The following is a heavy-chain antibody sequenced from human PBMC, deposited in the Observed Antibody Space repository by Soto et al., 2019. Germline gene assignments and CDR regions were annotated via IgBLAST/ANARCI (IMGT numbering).Heavy chain of an antibody. CDR1: GYTFTSYA. J-gene: IGHJ4*02. V-gene: IGHV1-3*01. CDR3: ARGDTIFGVVIIGTFDY. Sequence: ASVKVSCKASGYTFTSYAMHWVRQAPGQRLEWMGWINAGNGNTKYSQKFQGRVTITRDTSASTAYMELSSLRSEDTAVYYCARGDTIFGVVIIGTFDYWGQGTLVTVSS. D-gene: IGHD3-3*01. CDR2: INAGNGNT.